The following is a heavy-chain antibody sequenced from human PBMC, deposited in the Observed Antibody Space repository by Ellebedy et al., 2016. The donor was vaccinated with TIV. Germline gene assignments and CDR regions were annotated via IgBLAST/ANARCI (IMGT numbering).Heavy chain of an antibody. D-gene: IGHD6-13*01. CDR2: VYYSGST. J-gene: IGHJ3*02. Sequence: MPSETLSLTCTVSGGSISSYFWSRVRQPPGKGLEWIGYVYYSGSTKYNPSLKSRVTISVDASETQFSLKLNSVTMADTAIYYCARDSNMKNAFDIWGQGKMVTVSS. CDR3: ARDSNMKNAFDI. V-gene: IGHV4-59*01. CDR1: GGSISSYF.